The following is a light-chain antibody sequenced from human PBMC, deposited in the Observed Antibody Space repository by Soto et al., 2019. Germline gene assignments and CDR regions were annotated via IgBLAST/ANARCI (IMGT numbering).Light chain of an antibody. CDR2: AVS. J-gene: IGKJ2*01. CDR1: QHSGSY. V-gene: IGKV1-39*01. CDR3: QQSYILPHT. Sequence: DIQMTQSPSSLSASVGDRVTITCRASQHSGSYVNWYQERPGTAPKVLIYAVSTLQGGVPSRFSGSGSGTDFTLSISSLHPEDVATYFCQQSYILPHTFGQGTKLEIK.